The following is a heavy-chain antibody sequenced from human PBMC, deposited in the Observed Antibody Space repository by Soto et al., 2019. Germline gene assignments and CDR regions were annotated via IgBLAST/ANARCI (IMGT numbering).Heavy chain of an antibody. J-gene: IGHJ4*02. CDR3: ARGWDANS. D-gene: IGHD6-19*01. CDR1: GASVSSGNEY. V-gene: IGHV4-61*01. CDR2: IYNSVIT. Sequence: SETLSLTCTVSGASVSSGNEYWSWIRQPPGKRLEWIGFIYNSVITNYSPSLKSRVSISADTSRNQFSLKMSSVTAADTAVYYCARGWDANSWGQGALVTVSS.